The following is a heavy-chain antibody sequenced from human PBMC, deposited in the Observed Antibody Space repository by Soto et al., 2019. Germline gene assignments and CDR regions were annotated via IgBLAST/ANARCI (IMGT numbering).Heavy chain of an antibody. V-gene: IGHV4-34*01. CDR1: GGSCIGYG. CDR3: ERGRNWNYIWAYNWFDP. CDR2: INHSGST. D-gene: IGHD1-7*01. J-gene: IGHJ5*02. Sequence: TWAVVGGSCIGYGGSWILKHPRKGLAWIGEINHSGSTNYNPSLKSRVTISVDTSKNQFSLKLSSVTAADTAVYYCERGRNWNYIWAYNWFDPWGQGTLVTVSS.